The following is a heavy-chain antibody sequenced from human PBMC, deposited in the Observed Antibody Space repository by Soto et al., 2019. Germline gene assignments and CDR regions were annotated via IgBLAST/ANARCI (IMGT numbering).Heavy chain of an antibody. D-gene: IGHD3-3*01. CDR1: GFTFSSYS. Sequence: GGSLRLSCAASGFTFSSYSMNWVRQAPGKGLEWVSSISSSSSYIYYADSVKGRFTISRDNAKNSLYPQMNSLRAEDTAVYYCARGLSWSGYCYWGQGTLVTVSS. CDR3: ARGLSWSGYCY. J-gene: IGHJ4*02. V-gene: IGHV3-21*01. CDR2: ISSSSSYI.